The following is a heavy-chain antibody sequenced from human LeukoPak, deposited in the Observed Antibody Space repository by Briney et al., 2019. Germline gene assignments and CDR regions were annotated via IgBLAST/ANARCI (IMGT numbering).Heavy chain of an antibody. Sequence: PGRSLRLSCAASGFTVSNNYMSWVRQAPGKGLEWVSVVYGGGSTYYAVSVKGRFTISRDNSKNSLYLQMNSLRTEDTAVYYCAKANPLIVGARAGGPINFWGQGTMVTVSS. CDR3: AKANPLIVGARAGGPINF. CDR1: GFTVSNNY. CDR2: VYGGGST. D-gene: IGHD1-26*01. V-gene: IGHV3-53*05. J-gene: IGHJ3*01.